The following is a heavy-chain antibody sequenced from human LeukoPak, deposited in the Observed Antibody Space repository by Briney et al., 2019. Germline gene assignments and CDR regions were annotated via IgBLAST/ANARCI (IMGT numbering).Heavy chain of an antibody. J-gene: IGHJ4*02. V-gene: IGHV5-51*07. Sequence: GSSLKICNDSSGYIFTSCSICWRQHLPGKGLEWMGIIYPGDPDTRYSPSFHSEVTISANTSIATAYLLWSSLKASTTAIYCGGGCSGCYWGFDYWGQGTLVTVSS. CDR1: GYIFTSCS. CDR3: GGCSGCYWGFDY. D-gene: IGHD1-26*01. CDR2: IYPGDPDT.